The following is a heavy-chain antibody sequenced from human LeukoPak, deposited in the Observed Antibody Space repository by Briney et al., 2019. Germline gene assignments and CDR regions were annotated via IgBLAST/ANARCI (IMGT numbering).Heavy chain of an antibody. J-gene: IGHJ4*02. CDR2: IIPDFGTT. CDR3: ARDRGDYFDY. V-gene: IGHV1-69*13. D-gene: IGHD3-10*01. CDR1: GGTFSIFT. Sequence: SVRVSFTPSGGTFSIFTISWMRQAPGQGLEWMGGIIPDFGTTYNGQKFQGRLTVTADESTDTAYMNLRGLTSEDTAVYCCARDRGDYFDYWGQGTPVTVSS.